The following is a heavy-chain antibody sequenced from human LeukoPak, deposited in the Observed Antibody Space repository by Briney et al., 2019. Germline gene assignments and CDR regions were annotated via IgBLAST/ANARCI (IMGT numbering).Heavy chain of an antibody. CDR2: TKPKSDGETT. Sequence: GRSLRLSWAASGFTFSNSWMTWVRQAPGKGLEWVGPTKPKSDGETTDYAVPVKGRFAISRDDSENTLYLHTNSLKTEDTAVYYCTTYASGAANYWGQGTLVTVSS. V-gene: IGHV3-15*01. CDR3: TTYASGAANY. D-gene: IGHD2-2*01. CDR1: GFTFSNSW. J-gene: IGHJ4*02.